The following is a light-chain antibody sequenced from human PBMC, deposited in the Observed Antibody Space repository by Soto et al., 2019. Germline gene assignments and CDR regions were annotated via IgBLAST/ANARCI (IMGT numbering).Light chain of an antibody. CDR2: GAS. CDR3: QQRAKWPST. CDR1: QSVSIN. V-gene: IGKV3-15*01. J-gene: IGKJ2*02. Sequence: EIVMTQSPATLSVSPGERATLSCRASQSVSINLAWYQQKPGQAPRLLIYGASTRATGIPARFSGSGSGTEFTLTISSLQSEDFVLYYCQQRAKWPSTFGPGTKVDIK.